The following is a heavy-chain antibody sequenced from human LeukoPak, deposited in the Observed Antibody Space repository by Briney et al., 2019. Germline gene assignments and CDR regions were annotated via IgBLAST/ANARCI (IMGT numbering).Heavy chain of an antibody. CDR3: VRVFVDDSGYYNYYFDP. CDR1: GYTFTGYY. D-gene: IGHD3-22*01. Sequence: ASVKVSCKASGYTFTGYYMHWVRQAPGQGLEWMGWINPNSGGTNYAQKFQGRVTMTRDTSTRTAYMELSSLRYEDTAVYYCVRVFVDDSGYYNYYFDPWGQGTPVTVSS. V-gene: IGHV1-2*02. CDR2: INPNSGGT. J-gene: IGHJ5*02.